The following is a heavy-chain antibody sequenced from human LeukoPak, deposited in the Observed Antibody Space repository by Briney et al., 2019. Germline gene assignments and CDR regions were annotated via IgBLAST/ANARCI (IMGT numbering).Heavy chain of an antibody. CDR3: ARDELDSSGYYDAY. V-gene: IGHV3-7*01. Sequence: GGSLRLSCAASGFTFSSYWMSWVRQAPGKGLEWVANIKQDGSEKYYVDSVKGRFTISRDNAKNSLYLQMNSLRAEDTAVYYCARDELDSSGYYDAYWGQGTLVTVSS. CDR1: GFTFSSYW. CDR2: IKQDGSEK. J-gene: IGHJ4*02. D-gene: IGHD3-22*01.